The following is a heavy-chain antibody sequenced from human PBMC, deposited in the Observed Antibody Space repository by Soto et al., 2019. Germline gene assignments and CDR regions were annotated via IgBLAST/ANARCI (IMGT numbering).Heavy chain of an antibody. J-gene: IGHJ4*02. V-gene: IGHV3-74*01. Sequence: EVQLVESGGGLVQPGGSLRLSCAGSGFTFSNYWMHWVRQAPGKGLEWVSRIDHDGPTDYADSVRGRFTISRDNAENTLYLQMNSLRPEDTAVSYCVRDSHGDYWGQGPLVTVSS. CDR3: VRDSHGDY. CDR2: IDHDGPT. CDR1: GFTFSNYW.